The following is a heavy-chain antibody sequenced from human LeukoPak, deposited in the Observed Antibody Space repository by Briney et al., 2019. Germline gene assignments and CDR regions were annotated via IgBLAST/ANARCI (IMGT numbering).Heavy chain of an antibody. CDR2: INHSGST. D-gene: IGHD2-21*01. J-gene: IGHJ6*02. CDR3: ARVSQAEIPYGMDV. V-gene: IGHV4-4*02. Sequence: PSGTLSLTCAVSGGSISSSNWWSWVRQPPGKGLEWIGEINHSGSTNYNPSLKSRVTISVDTSKNQFSLKLSSVTAADTAVYYCARVSQAEIPYGMDVWGQGTTVTVSS. CDR1: GGSISSSNW.